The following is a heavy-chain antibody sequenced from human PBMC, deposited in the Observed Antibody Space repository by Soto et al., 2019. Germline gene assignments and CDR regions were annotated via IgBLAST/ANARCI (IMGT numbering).Heavy chain of an antibody. Sequence: QVQLQESGPGLVKPSETLSLTCTVSGGSISSYYWSWIRQPPGKGLEWIGYIYYSGSTNYNPSLKIRVIMSVDTSKNQFSLNLSSVTAADTDVYYCARVYCSSTSCYSGVDAFDIWGQGTIVTVSS. J-gene: IGHJ3*02. CDR3: ARVYCSSTSCYSGVDAFDI. CDR1: GGSISSYY. CDR2: IYYSGST. V-gene: IGHV4-59*01. D-gene: IGHD2-2*01.